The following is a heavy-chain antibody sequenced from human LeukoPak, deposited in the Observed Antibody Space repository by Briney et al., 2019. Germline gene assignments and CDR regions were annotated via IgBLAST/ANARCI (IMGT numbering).Heavy chain of an antibody. D-gene: IGHD6-19*01. J-gene: IGHJ4*02. CDR1: GFTFSSFA. V-gene: IGHV3-30*18. CDR3: AKVKVAGFDY. CDR2: ISYDGSNK. Sequence: GGSLRLSCAASGFTFSSFAMIWVRQAPGKGLEWVAVISYDGSNKYYADSVKGRFTISRDNSKNTLYLQMNSLRAEDTAVYYCAKVKVAGFDYWGQGTLVTVSS.